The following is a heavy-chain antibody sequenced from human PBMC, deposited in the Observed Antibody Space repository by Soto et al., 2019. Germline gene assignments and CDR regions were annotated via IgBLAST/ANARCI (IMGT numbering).Heavy chain of an antibody. CDR1: GFTFSSYS. V-gene: IGHV3-21*01. Sequence: LGGSLRLSCAASGFTFSSYSMNWVRQAPGKGLEWVSSISSSSSYIYYADSVKGRFTISRDNAKNSLYLQMNSLRAEDTAVYYCARDRTLSDYEFYMDVWGKGTTVTVSS. J-gene: IGHJ6*03. D-gene: IGHD3-16*01. CDR3: ARDRTLSDYEFYMDV. CDR2: ISSSSSYI.